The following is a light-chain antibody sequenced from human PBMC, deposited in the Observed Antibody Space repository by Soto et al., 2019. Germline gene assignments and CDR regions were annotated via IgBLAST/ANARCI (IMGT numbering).Light chain of an antibody. V-gene: IGKV1-6*01. CDR2: GAS. Sequence: AIQMTQSPSSLSASVGDRVIITCRASQGIRNDLAWYQQKPWEDPNLLIYGASSLKSGVPSRYSGSGSDTDFTLTISCLQPEDFATYHCLQDYSFLTFGGGPKVELK. J-gene: IGKJ4*01. CDR1: QGIRND. CDR3: LQDYSFLT.